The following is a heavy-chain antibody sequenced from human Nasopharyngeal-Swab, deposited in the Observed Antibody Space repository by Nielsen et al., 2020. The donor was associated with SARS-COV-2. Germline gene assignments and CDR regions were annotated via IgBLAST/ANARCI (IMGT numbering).Heavy chain of an antibody. V-gene: IGHV1-46*01. CDR3: ARDSDNWAIDY. D-gene: IGHD1-1*01. J-gene: IGHJ4*02. CDR1: GFTFSNYW. Sequence: GESLKISCAASGFTFSNYWMTWVRQAPGQGLEWMAIFDPRGDSTSHAQKFQGRLTMSTDTTTSTVYMELSSLRADDAAVYYCARDSDNWAIDYWGQGTLVTVSP. CDR2: FDPRGDST.